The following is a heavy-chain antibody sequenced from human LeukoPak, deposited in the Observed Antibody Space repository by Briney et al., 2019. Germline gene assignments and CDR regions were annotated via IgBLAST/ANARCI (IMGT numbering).Heavy chain of an antibody. D-gene: IGHD3-10*01. CDR3: AKARGSGSYSYYFDY. Sequence: GGSLRLSCAASGFTFSSYGMHWVRQAPGKGLEWVAFIRYDGSNKYYADSVKGRFTISRDNSKNTLYLQMNSLRAEDTAVYYCAKARGSGSYSYYFDYWGQGTLVTVSS. CDR1: GFTFSSYG. V-gene: IGHV3-30*02. CDR2: IRYDGSNK. J-gene: IGHJ4*02.